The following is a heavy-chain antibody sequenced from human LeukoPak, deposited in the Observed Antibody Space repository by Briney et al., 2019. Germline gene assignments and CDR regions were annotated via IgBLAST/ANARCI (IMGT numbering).Heavy chain of an antibody. CDR1: GFTFSSYW. CDR2: INSDGSST. Sequence: GGSLRLSCAASGFTFSSYWMHWFGQAPGKGLLWVARINSDGSSTNYADSVKGRFTISRDNAKNTLYLQMNSLRAEDTAVSYCARLTPPFDYWGRGTLVTVSS. J-gene: IGHJ4*02. CDR3: ARLTPPFDY. D-gene: IGHD3-16*01. V-gene: IGHV3-74*01.